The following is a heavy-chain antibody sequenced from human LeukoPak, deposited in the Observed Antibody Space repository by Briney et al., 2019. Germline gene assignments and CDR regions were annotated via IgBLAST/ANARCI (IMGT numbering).Heavy chain of an antibody. CDR1: EYTFTAHY. D-gene: IGHD1-26*01. V-gene: IGHV1-2*02. J-gene: IGHJ4*02. CDR2: IDPDSGGT. CDR3: ARGRHGSHYPGDY. Sequence: GSSVKVSCKASEYTFTAHYIHWARQAPGQGLEWLGYIDPDSGGTNCAQKFQDRVTMTTDMSISTAYMELRRLTFDDTAVYYCARGRHGSHYPGDYSGQGTLVTVSS.